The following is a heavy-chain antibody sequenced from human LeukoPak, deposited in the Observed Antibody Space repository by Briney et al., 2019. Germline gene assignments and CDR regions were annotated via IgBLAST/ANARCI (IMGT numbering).Heavy chain of an antibody. J-gene: IGHJ4*02. CDR1: GFTFSSYG. CDR2: IRYDGSNK. CDR3: ARAHNWKYGSFDF. D-gene: IGHD1-7*01. V-gene: IGHV3-30*02. Sequence: GGSLRLSCAASGFTFSSYGMHWVRQAPGKGLEWVAFIRYDGSNKYYADSVKGRFTISRDNAKNSLYLQMNSLRAEDTAVYYCARAHNWKYGSFDFWGQGTLVTVSS.